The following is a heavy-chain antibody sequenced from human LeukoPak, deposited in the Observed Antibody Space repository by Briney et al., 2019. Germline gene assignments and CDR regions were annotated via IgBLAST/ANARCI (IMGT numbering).Heavy chain of an antibody. J-gene: IGHJ4*02. CDR3: ATATLYCSGGSCYPNYFDY. CDR1: GCSISSYY. CDR2: IYSSGST. V-gene: IGHV4-59*01. Sequence: PSETLSLTCTVSGCSISSYYWSWIRQPPGKGLEWIGYIYSSGSTKYNPSLKSRVTISGDTSKNQFSLKLSSMTAADTAVYYCATATLYCSGGSCYPNYFDYWGQGTLVTVSS. D-gene: IGHD2-15*01.